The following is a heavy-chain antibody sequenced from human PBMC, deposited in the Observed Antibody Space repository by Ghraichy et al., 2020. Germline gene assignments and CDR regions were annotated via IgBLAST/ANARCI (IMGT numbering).Heavy chain of an antibody. CDR1: GGSISSSSYY. D-gene: IGHD6-19*01. J-gene: IGHJ5*02. CDR3: ARLWAVAGTWWFDP. CDR2: IYYSGST. Sequence: SQTLTLTCTVSGGSISSSSYYWGWIRQPPGKGLEWIGSIYYSGSTYYNPSLKSRVTISVDTSKNQFSLKLSSVTAADTAVYYCARLWAVAGTWWFDPWGQGTLVTVSS. V-gene: IGHV4-39*01.